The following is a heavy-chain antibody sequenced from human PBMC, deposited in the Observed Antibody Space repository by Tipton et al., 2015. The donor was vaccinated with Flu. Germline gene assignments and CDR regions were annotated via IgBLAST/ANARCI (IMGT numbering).Heavy chain of an antibody. CDR1: GYTFTSYY. Sequence: QVQLVQSGAEVKKPGASVKVSCKASGYTFTSYYMHWVRQAPGQGLEWMGIINPSGGSTSYAQKFQGRVTMTRDTSTSTVYMELSSLRSEDTAVYYCARDSITMVRGVPEGGYYYYGMDVWGQGTTVTVSS. CDR3: ARDSITMVRGVPEGGYYYYGMDV. CDR2: INPSGGST. V-gene: IGHV1-46*01. J-gene: IGHJ6*02. D-gene: IGHD3-10*01.